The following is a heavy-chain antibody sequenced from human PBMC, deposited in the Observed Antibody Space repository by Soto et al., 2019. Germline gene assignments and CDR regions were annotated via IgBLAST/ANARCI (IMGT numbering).Heavy chain of an antibody. V-gene: IGHV4-59*08. CDR3: ARPPSMIRGVMGFDY. Sequence: PSETLSLTCTVSGGSVSSYYWSWIRQPPGEGPEWIGYIYSSGSTSYNPSLKSRVTISVDTSKNQFSLRLSSVTAADTAVYYCARPPSMIRGVMGFDYWGQGTLVTVSS. CDR1: GGSVSSYY. D-gene: IGHD3-10*01. CDR2: IYSSGST. J-gene: IGHJ4*02.